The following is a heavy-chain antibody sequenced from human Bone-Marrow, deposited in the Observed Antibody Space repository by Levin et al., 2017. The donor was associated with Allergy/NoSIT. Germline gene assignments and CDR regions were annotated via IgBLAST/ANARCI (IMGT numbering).Heavy chain of an antibody. V-gene: IGHV3-23*01. D-gene: IGHD3-10*01. CDR1: GFTFSRYA. CDR3: AKAGPGSYDSEYLQF. Sequence: LPSETLSLTCVASGFTFSRYAMSWVRQAPGKGLEWVATMTGSGDSAYYADSVKGRFTISRDYSTNTVFLQMNSLKTEDMGVYYCAKAGPGSYDSEYLQFWGQGTQVTVSS. J-gene: IGHJ1*01. CDR2: MTGSGDSA.